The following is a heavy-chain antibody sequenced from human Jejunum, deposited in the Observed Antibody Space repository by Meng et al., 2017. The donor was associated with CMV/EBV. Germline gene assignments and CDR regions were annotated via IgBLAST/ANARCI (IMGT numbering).Heavy chain of an antibody. CDR2: IKQDGSEK. D-gene: IGHD4-17*01. CDR3: AKRGYGDYYYYYGMDV. Sequence: LTFSSEWRSWVRQAPGKGLEWVANIKQDGSEKYYVDSVKGRFTISRDNAKNSLYLQMNSLRAEDTAVYYCAKRGYGDYYYYYGMDVWGQGTTVTVSS. V-gene: IGHV3-7*01. J-gene: IGHJ6*02. CDR1: LTFSSEW.